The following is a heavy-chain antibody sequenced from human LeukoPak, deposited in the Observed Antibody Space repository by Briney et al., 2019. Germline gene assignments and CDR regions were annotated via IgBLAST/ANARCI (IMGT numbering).Heavy chain of an antibody. Sequence: GESLKISCQGSGYTFTNYWIAWVRQMPGKGLEWMGVIYPADSDTTYSPSFQGQVTISADKSISTAYLQWTSLKAPDTAMYYCARFDRGSSWSSGFDIWGQGTMVTVSS. J-gene: IGHJ3*02. CDR1: GYTFTNYW. V-gene: IGHV5-51*01. CDR2: IYPADSDT. CDR3: ARFDRGSSWSSGFDI. D-gene: IGHD3-10*01.